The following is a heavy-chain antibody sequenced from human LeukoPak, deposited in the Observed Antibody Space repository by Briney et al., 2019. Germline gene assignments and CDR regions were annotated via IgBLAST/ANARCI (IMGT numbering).Heavy chain of an antibody. CDR3: ARDRGVRGHDYGDEQSGPFDC. J-gene: IGHJ4*02. D-gene: IGHD4-17*01. CDR1: GFTFSSSA. CDR2: ISYDGSNK. V-gene: IGHV3-30-3*01. Sequence: PGGSLRLSSAASGFTFSSSAMHWVRQAPGKGLEWVAVISYDGSNKYYADSVKGRFTISRDNSKNTLYLQMNSLRAEDTAVYYCARDRGVRGHDYGDEQSGPFDCWGQGTLVTVSS.